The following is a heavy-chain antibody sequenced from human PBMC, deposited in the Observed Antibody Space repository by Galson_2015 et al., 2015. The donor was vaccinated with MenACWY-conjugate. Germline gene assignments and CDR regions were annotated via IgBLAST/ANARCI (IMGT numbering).Heavy chain of an antibody. V-gene: IGHV3-74*01. CDR3: AVYCSSTRCYGASGGY. CDR1: GFTFSSYW. Sequence: ALRLSCAASGFTFSSYWMHWVRQAPGKGLVWVSLINSDGSSISYADSVKGRFTISRDNAKNTLYLQMNSLRAEDTAVYYCAVYCSSTRCYGASGGYWGQGTLVTVSS. D-gene: IGHD2-2*01. J-gene: IGHJ4*02. CDR2: INSDGSSI.